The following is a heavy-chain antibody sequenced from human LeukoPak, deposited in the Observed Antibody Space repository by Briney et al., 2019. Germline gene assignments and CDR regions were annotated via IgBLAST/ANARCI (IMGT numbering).Heavy chain of an antibody. V-gene: IGHV4-61*02. CDR1: GVSISSGTYY. D-gene: IGHD3-10*01. Sequence: SETLSLTCTVSGVSISSGTYYWTWIRQAAGKGLEWIGRIYTSGTTDYNPSLKSRVSISLDTSKNQFSPNLSSVTAADTAVYYSARDMGQTWGQGTLVTVSS. CDR3: ARDMGQT. CDR2: IYTSGTT. J-gene: IGHJ5*02.